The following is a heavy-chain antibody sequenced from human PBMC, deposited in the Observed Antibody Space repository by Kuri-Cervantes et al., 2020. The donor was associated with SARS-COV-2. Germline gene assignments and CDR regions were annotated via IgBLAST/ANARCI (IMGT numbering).Heavy chain of an antibody. V-gene: IGHV1-2*02. J-gene: IGHJ4*02. D-gene: IGHD3-10*01. CDR1: GYTFTGYY. CDR3: ASSDRLGEGLRDPLYREGVIQV. CDR2: INPNSGGT. Sequence: ASVKVSCKASGYTFTGYYMHWVRQAPGQGLEWMGWINPNSGGTNYAQKFQGRVTMTRDTSISTAYMELSRLRSDDTAVYYCASSDRLGEGLRDPLYREGVIQVWSQGTLVTVSS.